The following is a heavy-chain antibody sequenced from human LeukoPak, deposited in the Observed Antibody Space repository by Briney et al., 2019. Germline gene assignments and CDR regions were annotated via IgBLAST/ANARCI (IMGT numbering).Heavy chain of an antibody. J-gene: IGHJ4*02. Sequence: PRRSLRLSCAASGFTFSSYAMSWVRQAPGKGLEWVSAISGSGGSTYYADSVKGRFTISRDNSKNTLYLQMNSLRAEDTAVYYCAKSVTGGFDYWGQGTLVTVSS. D-gene: IGHD2-21*02. CDR1: GFTFSSYA. V-gene: IGHV3-23*01. CDR2: ISGSGGST. CDR3: AKSVTGGFDY.